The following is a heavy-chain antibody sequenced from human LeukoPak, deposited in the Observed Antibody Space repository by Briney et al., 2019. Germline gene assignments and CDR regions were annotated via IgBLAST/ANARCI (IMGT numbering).Heavy chain of an antibody. J-gene: IGHJ4*02. CDR2: IWYDGSNK. CDR3: AKVEGYDYVWGSYRPNYFDY. V-gene: IGHV3-33*06. Sequence: PGRSLRLSCAASGFTFSSYGMHWVRQAPGKGLEWVAVIWYDGSNKYYADSVKGRFTISRDNSKNTLYLQMNSLRAEDTAVYYCAKVEGYDYVWGSYRPNYFDYWGQGTLVTVSS. CDR1: GFTFSSYG. D-gene: IGHD3-16*02.